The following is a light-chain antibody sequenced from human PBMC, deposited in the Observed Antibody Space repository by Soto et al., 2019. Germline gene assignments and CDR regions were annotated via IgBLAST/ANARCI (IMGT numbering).Light chain of an antibody. CDR2: GAS. V-gene: IGKV3-15*01. CDR3: QQYNAWPWT. Sequence: EIVMTQSPATLSVSPGARATLSCRTSQSISSKLAWYQQKPGQAPRLLFYGASTRATGIPARFSGSGSGTEFTLTISSLQSEDFAVYYCQQYNAWPWTFGQGTNVELK. CDR1: QSISSK. J-gene: IGKJ1*01.